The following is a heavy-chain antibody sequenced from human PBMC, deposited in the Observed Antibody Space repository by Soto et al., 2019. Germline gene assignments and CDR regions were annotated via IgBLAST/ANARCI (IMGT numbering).Heavy chain of an antibody. D-gene: IGHD1-26*01. V-gene: IGHV4-59*01. CDR2: IYYSGST. Sequence: SETLSLTCTVSGGSISSYYWSWIRQPPGKGLEWIGYIYYSGSTNYNPSLKSRVTISVDTSKNQFSLKLSSVTAADTAVYYCEREKWAADGGNFFDYWGQGNLVNVSS. CDR1: GGSISSYY. J-gene: IGHJ4*02. CDR3: EREKWAADGGNFFDY.